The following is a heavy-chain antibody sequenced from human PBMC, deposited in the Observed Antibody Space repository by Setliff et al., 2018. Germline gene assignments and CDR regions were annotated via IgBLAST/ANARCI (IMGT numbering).Heavy chain of an antibody. CDR1: GGSISSHY. CDR3: ARLGGYGDYRTYYFDY. J-gene: IGHJ4*02. CDR2: IYYSGST. Sequence: SETLSLTCTVSGGSISSHYWSWIRQPPGKGLGWIGSIYYSGSTNYNPSLKSRVTISVDTSKNQFSLKLSSVTAADTAVYYCARLGGYGDYRTYYFDYWGQGTLVTVSS. D-gene: IGHD4-17*01. V-gene: IGHV4-59*11.